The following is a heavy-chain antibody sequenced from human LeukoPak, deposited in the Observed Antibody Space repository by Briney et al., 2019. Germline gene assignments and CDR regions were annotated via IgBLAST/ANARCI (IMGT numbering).Heavy chain of an antibody. CDR3: ATTMIPFGGVNVIRPGAFDI. CDR1: GYTLTELS. V-gene: IGHV1-24*01. J-gene: IGHJ3*02. D-gene: IGHD3-16*02. Sequence: ASVKVSCKVSGYTLTELSMHWVRHTPGKGLEWMGSFDPEDGEKIYAQKLQGRVTMTEDTSIDTAYMELSSLTSEDTAVYYCATTMIPFGGVNVIRPGAFDIWGQGTMVTVSS. CDR2: FDPEDGEK.